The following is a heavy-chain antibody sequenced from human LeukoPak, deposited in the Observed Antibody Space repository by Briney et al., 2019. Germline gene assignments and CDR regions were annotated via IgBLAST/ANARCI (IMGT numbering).Heavy chain of an antibody. CDR3: ARDHLRGESTGGCHFDY. D-gene: IGHD1-26*01. CDR1: GYTFTGYY. CDR2: INPNTGGT. V-gene: IGHV1-2*06. J-gene: IGHJ4*02. Sequence: GASVKVSCKASGYTFTGYYMHRVRQAPGQGLEWMGRINPNTGGTNYAQKFQGRVTMTRDTSISTAYMELSRLRSDDTAVFYCARDHLRGESTGGCHFDYWGQGTLVTVSS.